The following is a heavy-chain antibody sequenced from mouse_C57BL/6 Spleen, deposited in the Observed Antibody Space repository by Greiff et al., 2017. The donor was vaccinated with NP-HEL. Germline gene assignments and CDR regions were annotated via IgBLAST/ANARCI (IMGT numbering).Heavy chain of an antibody. D-gene: IGHD3-3*01. CDR2: ISSGGDYI. CDR3: TREERRAYYYAMDY. CDR1: GFTFSSYA. Sequence: EVMLVESGEGLVKPGGSLKLSCAASGFTFSSYAMSWVRQTPEKRLEWVAYISSGGDYIYYADTVKGRFTISRDNARNTLYLQMSSLKSEDTAMYYCTREERRAYYYAMDYWGQRTSVTVSS. V-gene: IGHV5-9-1*02. J-gene: IGHJ4*01.